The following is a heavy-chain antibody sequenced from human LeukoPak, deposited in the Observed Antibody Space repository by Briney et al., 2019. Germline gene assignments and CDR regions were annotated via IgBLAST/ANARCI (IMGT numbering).Heavy chain of an antibody. V-gene: IGHV4-38-2*02. Sequence: PSETLSLTCTVSGYSISSGYYWGWIRQPPGKGLEWIGEINHSGSTYYNPSLKSRVTISVDTSKNQFSLKLSSVTAADTAVYYCAREYRKYYYDSSGYRNWGQGTLVTVSS. CDR3: AREYRKYYYDSSGYRN. D-gene: IGHD3-22*01. CDR2: INHSGST. CDR1: GYSISSGYY. J-gene: IGHJ4*02.